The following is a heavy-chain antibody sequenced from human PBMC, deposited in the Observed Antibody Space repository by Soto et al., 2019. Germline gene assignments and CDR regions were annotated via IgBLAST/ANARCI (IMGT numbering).Heavy chain of an antibody. J-gene: IGHJ4*02. Sequence: GESLKISCKGSGYSFTSYWIGWVRQMPGKGLEWMGIIYPGDSDTRYSPSFQGQVTISADKSISTAYLQWSSLKASDTAMYYCARGWRARLSGRYWQWLVPFDYWGQGTLVTVSS. CDR1: GYSFTSYW. D-gene: IGHD6-19*01. V-gene: IGHV5-51*01. CDR3: ARGWRARLSGRYWQWLVPFDY. CDR2: IYPGDSDT.